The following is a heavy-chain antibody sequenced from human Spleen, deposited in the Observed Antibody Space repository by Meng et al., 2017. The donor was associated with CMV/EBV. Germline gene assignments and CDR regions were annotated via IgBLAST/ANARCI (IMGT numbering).Heavy chain of an antibody. CDR2: IYYSGST. CDR1: GGSITSRDFY. Sequence: GGSITSRDFYWAWIRQPPGKGLEWLGHIYYSGSTNYNPSLQSRVTISVDTSKNQFSLKLNSATAADTALYYCRGDVAYYDPDPTRLDPWGQGILVTVSS. CDR3: RGDVAYYDPDPTRLDP. D-gene: IGHD3-3*01. J-gene: IGHJ5*02. V-gene: IGHV4-30-4*08.